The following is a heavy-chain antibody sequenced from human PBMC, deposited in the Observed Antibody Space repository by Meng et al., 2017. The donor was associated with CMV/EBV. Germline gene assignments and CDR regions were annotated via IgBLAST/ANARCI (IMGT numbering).Heavy chain of an antibody. CDR2: IIPIFGTA. J-gene: IGHJ3*02. CDR3: AKRRRSYGNAFDI. Sequence: SVKVSCKASGGTFSSYAISWVRQAPGQGLEWMGGIIPIFGTANYAQKFQGRVTITTDESTSTAYMELSSLRSEDTAVYYCAKRRRSYGNAFDIWGQGTMVTVSS. D-gene: IGHD1-26*01. V-gene: IGHV1-69*05. CDR1: GGTFSSYA.